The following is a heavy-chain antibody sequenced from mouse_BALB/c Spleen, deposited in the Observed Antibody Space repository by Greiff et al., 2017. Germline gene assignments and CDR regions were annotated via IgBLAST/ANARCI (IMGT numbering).Heavy chain of an antibody. CDR2: ISDGGSYT. Sequence: EVKLMESGGGLVKPGGSLKLSCAASGFTFSDYYMYWVRQTPEKRLEWVATISDGGSYTYYPDSVKGRFTISRDNAKNNLYLQMSSLKSEDTAMYYCARSPYGNYYYYAMDYWGQGTSVTVSS. D-gene: IGHD2-10*02. J-gene: IGHJ4*01. CDR3: ARSPYGNYYYYAMDY. CDR1: GFTFSDYY. V-gene: IGHV5-4*02.